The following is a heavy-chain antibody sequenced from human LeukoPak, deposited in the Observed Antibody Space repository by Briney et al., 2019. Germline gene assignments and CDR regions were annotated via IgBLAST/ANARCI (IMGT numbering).Heavy chain of an antibody. Sequence: ASVKVSCKASGYTFTGYYMHWVRQAPGQGLAWMGWINPNSGGTNYAQKSQGRVTMTRDTSISTAYMELSRLRSDDTAVYYCARDRLISHYYGSGSRFDYWGQGTLVTVSS. D-gene: IGHD3-10*01. CDR3: ARDRLISHYYGSGSRFDY. V-gene: IGHV1-2*02. CDR2: INPNSGGT. CDR1: GYTFTGYY. J-gene: IGHJ4*02.